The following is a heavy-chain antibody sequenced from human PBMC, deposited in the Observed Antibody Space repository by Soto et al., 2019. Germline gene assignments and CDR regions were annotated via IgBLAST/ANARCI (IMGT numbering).Heavy chain of an antibody. CDR1: GFYFSGYW. D-gene: IGHD3-10*01. V-gene: IGHV3-74*01. CDR3: VRAAARGDS. J-gene: IGHJ4*02. Sequence: AGGSLRLSCAASGFYFSGYWMHWVRQVPGKGLVWVSRINTDGSSTLYADSVKGRFTISRDNTKNTLYLQMSSLRAEDMAVYYCVRAAARGDSWGQGTLVTVSS. CDR2: INTDGSST.